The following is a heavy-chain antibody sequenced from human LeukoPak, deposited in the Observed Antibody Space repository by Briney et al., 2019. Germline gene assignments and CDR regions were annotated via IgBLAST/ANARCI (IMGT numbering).Heavy chain of an antibody. CDR2: INPNSGGT. CDR3: APLDIVVVPAANQSDY. CDR1: GYTFTGYY. V-gene: IGHV1-2*02. J-gene: IGHJ4*02. D-gene: IGHD2-2*03. Sequence: ASVKVSCKASGYTFTGYYMHWVRQAPGQGLEWMGWINPNSGGTNYAQKFQGRVTMTRDTSISTAYMELSRLRSDDTAVYYCAPLDIVVVPAANQSDYWGQGTLVTVSS.